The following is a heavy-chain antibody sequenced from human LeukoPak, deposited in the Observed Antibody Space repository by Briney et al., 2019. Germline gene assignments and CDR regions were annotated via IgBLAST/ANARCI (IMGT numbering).Heavy chain of an antibody. CDR1: GFTFSSYE. CDR2: ISSSGSTI. V-gene: IGHV3-48*03. CDR3: ASNWSYGNWFDP. J-gene: IGHJ5*02. Sequence: GGSLRLSCAASGFTFSSYEMNWVRQAPGKGLEWVSYISSSGSTIYYADSVKGRFTISRDNAKNSLYLQMNSLRAEDTAVYYCASNWSYGNWFDPWGQGTLVTVSS. D-gene: IGHD1-7*01.